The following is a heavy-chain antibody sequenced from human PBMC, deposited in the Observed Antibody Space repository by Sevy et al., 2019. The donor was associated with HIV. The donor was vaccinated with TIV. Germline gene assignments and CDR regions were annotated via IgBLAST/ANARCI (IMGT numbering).Heavy chain of an antibody. D-gene: IGHD1-26*01. CDR3: ARVTGIVGATNY. J-gene: IGHJ4*02. CDR2: ISAYNGNT. CDR1: GYTFTSCG. V-gene: IGHV1-18*01. Sequence: ASVKVSCKASGYTFTSCGISWVRQAPGQGLEWMGWISAYNGNTNYAQKFQGRVTMTTDTSTSTAYMELRSLRSDDTAVYYCARVTGIVGATNYWGQGTLVTVSS.